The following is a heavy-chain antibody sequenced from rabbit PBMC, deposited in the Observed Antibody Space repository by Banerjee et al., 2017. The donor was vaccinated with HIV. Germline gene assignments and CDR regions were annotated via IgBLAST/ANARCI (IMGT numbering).Heavy chain of an antibody. D-gene: IGHD1-1*01. CDR1: GFDFSSNA. CDR2: IGTSSGVT. V-gene: IGHV1S45*01. J-gene: IGHJ4*01. CDR3: ARGASDSGWSFKL. Sequence: QEQLEESGGGLVTPGGTLTLTCTASGFDFSSNAMCWVRQAPGKRPEWIARIGTSSGVTHYATWAKGRFTLSKTSSTTVTLQMTSLTAADTATYFCARGASDSGWSFKLWGPGTLVTVS.